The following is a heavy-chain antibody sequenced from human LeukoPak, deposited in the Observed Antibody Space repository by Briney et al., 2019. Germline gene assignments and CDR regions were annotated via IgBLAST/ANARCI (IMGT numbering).Heavy chain of an antibody. CDR2: IYYSGNT. Sequence: SETLSLTCTVSVGSIRSYYWSWIRQPPGKGLEWIGYIYYSGNTNYNPSLKSRVTISVDTSKNQFSLKLSSVTAADTAVYYCARDRLRFVYWGQGTLVTVSS. CDR1: VGSIRSYY. CDR3: ARDRLRFVY. J-gene: IGHJ4*02. V-gene: IGHV4-59*01.